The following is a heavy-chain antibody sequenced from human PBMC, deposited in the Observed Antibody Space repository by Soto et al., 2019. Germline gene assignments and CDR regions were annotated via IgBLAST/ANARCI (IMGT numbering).Heavy chain of an antibody. Sequence: GGSLRLSCAASGFTFSSYSMNWVRQAPGKGLEWVSYISSSSRTKYYADSVKGRFTISSDNAKNSLYLQMNSLRAEDTAVYYCAREYDILNWFDPWGQGTLVTVSS. D-gene: IGHD3-9*01. CDR3: AREYDILNWFDP. CDR2: ISSSSRTK. CDR1: GFTFSSYS. V-gene: IGHV3-48*01. J-gene: IGHJ5*02.